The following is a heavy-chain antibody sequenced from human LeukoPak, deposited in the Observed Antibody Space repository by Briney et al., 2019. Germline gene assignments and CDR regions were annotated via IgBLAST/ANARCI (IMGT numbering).Heavy chain of an antibody. CDR2: IYTSGST. CDR1: GGSISSYY. CDR3: ARDWGYCSSTSCYGYYFDY. V-gene: IGHV4-4*07. Sequence: SETLSLTCTVSGGSISSYYWSWIRQPAGKGLEWIGRIYTSGSTNYNPSLKSRVTISVDTSKNQFSLKLSSVTAADTAVYYCARDWGYCSSTSCYGYYFDYWGQGTLVTVSS. D-gene: IGHD2-2*01. J-gene: IGHJ4*02.